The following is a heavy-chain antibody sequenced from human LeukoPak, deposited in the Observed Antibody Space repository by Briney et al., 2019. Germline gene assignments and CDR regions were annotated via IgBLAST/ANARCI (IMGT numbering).Heavy chain of an antibody. CDR2: IYYSGST. J-gene: IGHJ4*02. V-gene: IGHV4-39*01. CDR1: GGSISSSSYY. D-gene: IGHD6-13*01. Sequence: SETLSLTCTVSGGSISSSSYYWGWIRQPPGKGLEWIGSIYYSGSTYYNPSLKSRVTISVDTSKNQFSLKLSSVTAADTAVYYCARHVDIAAAGTDHLDYWGQGTLVTVSS. CDR3: ARHVDIAAAGTDHLDY.